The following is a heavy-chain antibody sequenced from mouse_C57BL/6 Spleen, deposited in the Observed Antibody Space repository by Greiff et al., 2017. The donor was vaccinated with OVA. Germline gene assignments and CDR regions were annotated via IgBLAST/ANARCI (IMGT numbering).Heavy chain of an antibody. CDR2: IDPEDGET. V-gene: IGHV14-2*01. CDR3: ARSGPYYYAMGF. Sequence: VQLQQSGAELVKPGASVKLSCTASGFNIKDYYMHWVKQRTEQGLEWIGRIDPEDGETKSAPNFPGKATITADTSSNTAYLQLSSLPSDDTAFYSCARSGPYYYAMGFWGQGPSVTVSS. J-gene: IGHJ4*01. CDR1: GFNIKDYY.